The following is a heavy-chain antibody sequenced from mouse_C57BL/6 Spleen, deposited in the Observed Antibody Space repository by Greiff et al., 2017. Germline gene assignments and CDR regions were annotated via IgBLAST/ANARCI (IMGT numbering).Heavy chain of an antibody. D-gene: IGHD1-1*01. V-gene: IGHV2-9-1*01. Sequence: QVQLQQSGPGLVAPSQSLSITCTVSGFSLTSYAISWVRQPPGKGLEWLGVICPGGGTTYNSAHKSSLGISKDNSKSQVVLKMNSLQTEDTARYYCARNNHYGSSYGYVDVWGTGTTVTVSS. CDR1: GFSLTSYA. CDR2: ICPGGGT. J-gene: IGHJ1*03. CDR3: ARNNHYGSSYGYVDV.